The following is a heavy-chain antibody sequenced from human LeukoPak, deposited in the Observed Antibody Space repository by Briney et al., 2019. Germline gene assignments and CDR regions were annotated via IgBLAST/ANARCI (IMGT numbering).Heavy chain of an antibody. CDR1: GFTFSDYY. V-gene: IGHV3-11*01. J-gene: IGHJ4*02. CDR2: ISSSVSTI. Sequence: GGSLRLSCAASGFTFSDYYMSWIRQAPGKGLEWVSYISSSVSTIYYADSVKGRFTISRYNAKNSLYLQMNSLRAEDTAVYYCAREEGSGSYRYYWGQGTLVTVSS. CDR3: AREEGSGSYRYY. D-gene: IGHD3-10*01.